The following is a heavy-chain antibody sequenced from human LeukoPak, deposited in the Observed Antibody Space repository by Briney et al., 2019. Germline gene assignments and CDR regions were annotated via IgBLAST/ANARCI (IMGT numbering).Heavy chain of an antibody. CDR1: GFTVISDY. Sequence: PGGSLRLSCAASGFTVISDYMSWVRHAPGKGLEWVSVIYSGGGTYYTDSVRGRFTISRDNSKNTLYLQMNSLRVDDTAMYYCARAGHSSGWYTASDSWGQGTLVTVSS. D-gene: IGHD6-19*01. V-gene: IGHV3-53*01. J-gene: IGHJ4*02. CDR3: ARAGHSSGWYTASDS. CDR2: IYSGGGT.